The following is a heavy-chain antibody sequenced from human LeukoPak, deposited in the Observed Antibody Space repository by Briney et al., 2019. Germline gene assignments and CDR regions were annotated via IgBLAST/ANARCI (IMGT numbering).Heavy chain of an antibody. V-gene: IGHV1-18*01. J-gene: IGHJ4*02. D-gene: IGHD5-24*01. CDR2: ISAYNGNT. CDR1: GYTFTSYG. CDR3: AREGGRDGYNYVDY. Sequence: ASVKVSCKASGYTFTSYGISWVRQAPGQGLEWMGWISAYNGNTNYAQKFQGRVTMTRDMSTSTVYMELSSLRSEDTAVYYCAREGGRDGYNYVDYWGQGTLVTVSS.